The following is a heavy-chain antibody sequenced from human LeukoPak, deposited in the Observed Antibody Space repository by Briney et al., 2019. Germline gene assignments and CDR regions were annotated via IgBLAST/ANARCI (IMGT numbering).Heavy chain of an antibody. CDR3: ARDIGAWSAY. J-gene: IGHJ4*02. CDR2: IKQDESEI. V-gene: IGHV3-7*01. D-gene: IGHD6-19*01. Sequence: GGSLRLSCVASGFTLSSHWMHWVRQAPGKGLEWVANIKQDESEIYYVDSVKGQFTISRDNAENSLYLQMNSLRAEDTAVYYCARDIGAWSAYWGQGTLVTVSS. CDR1: GFTLSSHW.